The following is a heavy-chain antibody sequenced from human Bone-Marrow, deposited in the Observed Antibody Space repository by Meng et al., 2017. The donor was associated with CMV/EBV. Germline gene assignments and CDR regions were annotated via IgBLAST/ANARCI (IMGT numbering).Heavy chain of an antibody. Sequence: GGSLRLSCPASGFTFSSYSMNWVGQAPGKGLEWVSSISSSSSYIYYADSVKGRFTISRDNAKNSLYLQMNSLTAEDTAVYYCARDQGELRFYPPRPVDYWGQATLVTVSS. J-gene: IGHJ4*02. CDR3: ARDQGELRFYPPRPVDY. V-gene: IGHV3-21*01. CDR1: GFTFSSYS. CDR2: ISSSSSYI. D-gene: IGHD3-3*01.